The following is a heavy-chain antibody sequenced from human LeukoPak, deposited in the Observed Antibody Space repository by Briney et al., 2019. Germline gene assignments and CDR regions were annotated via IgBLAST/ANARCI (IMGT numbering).Heavy chain of an antibody. J-gene: IGHJ5*02. D-gene: IGHD3-22*01. V-gene: IGHV4-4*07. Sequence: SETLSLTCTVSGGSISSYYWSWIRQPAGKGLEWIGRIYTSGSTNYNPSLKSRVTMSVDTSKNQFSLKLSSVTAADTAVYYCARESSLYYYDSSGYPHWFDPWGQGTLVTVSS. CDR3: ARESSLYYYDSSGYPHWFDP. CDR1: GGSISSYY. CDR2: IYTSGST.